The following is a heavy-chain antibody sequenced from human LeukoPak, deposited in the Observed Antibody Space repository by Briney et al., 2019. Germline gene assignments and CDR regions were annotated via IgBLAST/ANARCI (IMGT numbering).Heavy chain of an antibody. CDR1: GFTFSSYG. D-gene: IGHD3-22*01. CDR2: IDSTDTI. J-gene: IGHJ4*02. CDR3: ARSSGSYRPMGY. Sequence: GGSLRLSCAAPGFTFSSYGMNWVRQAPGKGLQWISHIDSTDTIHYADSVKGRFTISRDNAKNSLYLQMNSLRAEDTAVYYCARSSGSYRPMGYWGQGTLVTVSS. V-gene: IGHV3-48*04.